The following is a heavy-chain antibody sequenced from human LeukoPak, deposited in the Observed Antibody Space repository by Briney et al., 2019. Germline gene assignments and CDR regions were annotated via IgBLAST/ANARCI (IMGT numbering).Heavy chain of an antibody. D-gene: IGHD3-22*01. Sequence: GRSLRLSCAASGFTFSSYAMSWVRQAPGKGLEWVSAISGSGGSTYYADSVKGRFTISRDNSKNTLYLQMNSLRAEDTAVYYCAKGNDYYDSSGYYYHYFDYWGQGTLVTVSS. CDR1: GFTFSSYA. J-gene: IGHJ4*02. V-gene: IGHV3-23*01. CDR2: ISGSGGST. CDR3: AKGNDYYDSSGYYYHYFDY.